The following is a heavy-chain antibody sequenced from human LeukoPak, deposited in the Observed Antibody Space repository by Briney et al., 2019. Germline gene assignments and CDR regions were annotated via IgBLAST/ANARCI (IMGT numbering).Heavy chain of an antibody. CDR2: IYTSGRT. J-gene: IGHJ4*02. CDR1: GGSIRYYF. Sequence: PSQTLSLTCTVSGGSIRYYFWSWIRQPPGKGLERIGCIYTSGRTNYNPSLKSRVTVSVDTSKNQLSLNLSSVTAEYTAVYYCARGVLHDSSGYPFDYWGRGTLVTVSS. D-gene: IGHD3-22*01. CDR3: ARGVLHDSSGYPFDY. V-gene: IGHV4-4*09.